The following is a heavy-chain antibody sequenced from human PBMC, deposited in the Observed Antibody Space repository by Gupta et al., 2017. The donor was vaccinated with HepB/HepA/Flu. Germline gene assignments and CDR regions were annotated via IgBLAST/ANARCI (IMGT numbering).Heavy chain of an antibody. CDR1: GGTFSSYA. J-gene: IGHJ6*03. D-gene: IGHD3-10*01. CDR2: IIPIFGTA. Sequence: QVQLVQSGAEVKKPGSSVKVSCKASGGTFSSYAISWVRQAPGQGLEWMGGIIPIFGTANYAQKFQGRVTITADESTSTAYMELSSLRSEDTAVYYCARGLSMVRDRTSHYYYYMDVWGKGTTVTVSS. V-gene: IGHV1-69*01. CDR3: ARGLSMVRDRTSHYYYYMDV.